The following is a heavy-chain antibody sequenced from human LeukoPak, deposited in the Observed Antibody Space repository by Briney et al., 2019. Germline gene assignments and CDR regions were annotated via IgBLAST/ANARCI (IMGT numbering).Heavy chain of an antibody. CDR1: GFSFSSYG. CDR2: IWYDGSDK. CDR3: LRETLDAFDI. J-gene: IGHJ3*02. Sequence: GGSLRLSCAAYGFSFSSYGMHWVRQAPGKGLEWVAVIWYDGSDKYYAGSVKGRFTISRDNSKNTLYLQMNSLRAEDTAVYYCLRETLDAFDIWGQGTMVTVSS. V-gene: IGHV3-33*01.